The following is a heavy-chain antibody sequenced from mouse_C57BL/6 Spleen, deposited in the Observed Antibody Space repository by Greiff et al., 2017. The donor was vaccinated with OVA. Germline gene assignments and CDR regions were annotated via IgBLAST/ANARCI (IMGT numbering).Heavy chain of an antibody. J-gene: IGHJ2*01. CDR2: IDPSDSYT. Sequence: QVQLQQPGAELVRPGTSVKLSCKASGYTFTSYWMHWVKQRPGQGLEWIGVIDPSDSYTNYSQKFKGKATLTVDTSSSTAYMQLSSLTSEDSAVYYCARKYYSNYFDYWGQGTTLTVSS. CDR3: ARKYYSNYFDY. V-gene: IGHV1-59*01. D-gene: IGHD2-5*01. CDR1: GYTFTSYW.